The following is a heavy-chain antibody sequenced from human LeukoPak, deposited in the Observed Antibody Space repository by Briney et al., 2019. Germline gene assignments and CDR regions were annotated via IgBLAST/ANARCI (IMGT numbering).Heavy chain of an antibody. CDR3: AKERREYSSSWYYFDY. J-gene: IGHJ4*02. Sequence: GGSLRLSCAASGFTFSSYAMSWVRQAPGKGLEWVSAISGSGGSTYYADSVKGRFTISRDNSKNTLYLQMNSLRAEDTAAYYCAKERREYSSSWYYFDYWGQGTLVTVSS. CDR1: GFTFSSYA. V-gene: IGHV3-23*01. D-gene: IGHD6-13*01. CDR2: ISGSGGST.